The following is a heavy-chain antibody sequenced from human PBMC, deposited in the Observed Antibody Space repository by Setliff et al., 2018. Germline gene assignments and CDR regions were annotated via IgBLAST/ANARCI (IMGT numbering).Heavy chain of an antibody. CDR2: ISHSGSA. V-gene: IGHV4-34*01. CDR1: GGSFSTYF. CDR3: ARVDFTMIQGVLGL. Sequence: PSETLSLTCAVYGGSFSTYFWSWIRQPPGKGLEWIGEISHSGSANYNPSLKSRVTMSVDMSKNQFSLKLTSVTAADTAVYYCARVDFTMIQGVLGLWGQGTLVTVSS. D-gene: IGHD3-10*01. J-gene: IGHJ1*01.